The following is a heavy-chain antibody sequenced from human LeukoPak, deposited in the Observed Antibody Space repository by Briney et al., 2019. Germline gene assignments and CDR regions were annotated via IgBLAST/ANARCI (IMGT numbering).Heavy chain of an antibody. V-gene: IGHV3-33*01. Sequence: GGSLTLSCAASGFTFSNYDMHWVRQAPGKGLEWVAVIWYDGGIKYCGDSVKGRFTISRDISKNTLYLQMNSLRAEDTAVYYCARDRGGSSDAFDIWGEGTMVTVSS. CDR2: IWYDGGIK. CDR1: GFTFSNYD. J-gene: IGHJ3*02. CDR3: ARDRGGSSDAFDI. D-gene: IGHD3-10*01.